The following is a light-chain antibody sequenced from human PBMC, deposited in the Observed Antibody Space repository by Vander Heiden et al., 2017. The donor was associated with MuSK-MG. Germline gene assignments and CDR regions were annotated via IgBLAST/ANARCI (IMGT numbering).Light chain of an antibody. Sequence: EIVMTQSPATLSVSPGERATLSCRASQSVSSNLAWYQQKPGQAPRLLIYGASTRATGIPARSRRSAYGTEFTLTMRSLQSEDFPIYYCPHYYNWPPGTFGPGTRLEIK. CDR1: QSVSSN. J-gene: IGKJ5*01. CDR2: GAS. V-gene: IGKV3-15*01. CDR3: PHYYNWPPGT.